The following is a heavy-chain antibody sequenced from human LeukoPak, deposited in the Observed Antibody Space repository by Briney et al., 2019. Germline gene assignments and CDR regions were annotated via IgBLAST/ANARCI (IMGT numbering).Heavy chain of an antibody. CDR1: GFTFDDYG. J-gene: IGHJ6*03. CDR2: INWNGGST. CDR3: ARETASGITIFGVVIPAYMDV. D-gene: IGHD3-3*01. V-gene: IGHV3-20*04. Sequence: GGSLRLSCAASGFTFDDYGMSWVRQAPGKGLEWVSGINWNGGSTGYADSVKGRFTISRDNAKNSLYLQMNSLRAEDTALYYCARETASGITIFGVVIPAYMDVWGKGTTVTVSS.